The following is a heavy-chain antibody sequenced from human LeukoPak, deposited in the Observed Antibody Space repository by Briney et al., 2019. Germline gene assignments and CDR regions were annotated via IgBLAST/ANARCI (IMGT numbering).Heavy chain of an antibody. CDR1: GFTVSSNY. Sequence: PGGSLRLSCAASGFTVSSNYMSWVRQAPGKGLEWVSVIYSGGSTYYADSVKGRFTISRDNSKNTLYLQMNSLRAEDTAVYYCAREPIYYYDSSGYVDAWGQGTMVTVSP. J-gene: IGHJ3*01. CDR3: AREPIYYYDSSGYVDA. V-gene: IGHV3-66*02. D-gene: IGHD3-22*01. CDR2: IYSGGST.